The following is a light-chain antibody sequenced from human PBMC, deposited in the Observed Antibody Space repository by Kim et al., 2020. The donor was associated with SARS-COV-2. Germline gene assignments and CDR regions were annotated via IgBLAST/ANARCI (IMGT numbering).Light chain of an antibody. CDR1: SSDVGGYNY. CDR2: EVS. V-gene: IGLV2-8*01. CDR3: SSYAGSIL. J-gene: IGLJ2*01. Sequence: QSALTQPPSASGSPGQSVTISCTGTSSDVGGYNYVSWYQQHPGKAPKFMIYEVSKRPSGVPDRFSGSKSGNTASLTVSGLQAEDEADYYCSSYAGSILFGGGTQLTVL.